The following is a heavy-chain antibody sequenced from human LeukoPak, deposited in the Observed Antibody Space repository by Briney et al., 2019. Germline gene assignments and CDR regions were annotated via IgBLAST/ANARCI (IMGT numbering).Heavy chain of an antibody. CDR1: GGSISSSSYY. CDR2: IYYSGST. Sequence: PSETLSLTCTVSGGSISSSSYYWGWIRQPPGKGLEWIGSIYYSGSTYYNPSLKSRVIISVDTSKNQFSLKLSSVTAADTAVYYCARQRWLQSFDYWGQGTLVTVSS. CDR3: ARQRWLQSFDY. J-gene: IGHJ4*02. V-gene: IGHV4-39*01. D-gene: IGHD5-24*01.